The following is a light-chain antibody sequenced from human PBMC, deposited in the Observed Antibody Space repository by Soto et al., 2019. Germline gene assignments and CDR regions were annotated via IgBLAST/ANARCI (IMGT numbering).Light chain of an antibody. V-gene: IGKV1-5*01. CDR3: QQYNSYLLT. CDR1: QSISSW. Sequence: DIQMTQSPSTLSAFVGDRVTINCRASQSISSWVAWYQQKPGKAPKLLIYDAFSLESGVPSRFSGSGFGTEFTLTISSLQPDDFATYYCQQYNSYLLTFGGGNKV. CDR2: DAF. J-gene: IGKJ4*01.